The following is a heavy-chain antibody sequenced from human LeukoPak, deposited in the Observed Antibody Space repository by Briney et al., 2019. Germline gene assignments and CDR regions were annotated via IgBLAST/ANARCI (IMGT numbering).Heavy chain of an antibody. CDR3: ARSYSDYGVDY. D-gene: IGHD3-22*01. CDR2: INPNSGGT. Sequence: GASVKVSCKASGYTFTGYYMHWVRQAPGQGLEWMGWINPNSGGTNYAQKFQGWVTMTRDTSISAAYMELSRLRSDDTAVYYCARSYSDYGVDYWGQGTLVTVSS. CDR1: GYTFTGYY. J-gene: IGHJ4*02. V-gene: IGHV1-2*04.